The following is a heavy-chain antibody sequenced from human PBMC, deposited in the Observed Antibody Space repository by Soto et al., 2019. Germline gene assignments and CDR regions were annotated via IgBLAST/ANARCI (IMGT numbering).Heavy chain of an antibody. CDR2: ISGGGDAT. CDR3: AKYRPSTYRSGPSATENWFDP. D-gene: IGHD3-10*01. V-gene: IGHV3-23*01. J-gene: IGHJ5*02. Sequence: GGSLRLSCAASGFTFSSYAMTWVRQAPGKGLEWVSTISGGGDATYYADSVKGRFTISRDNSKNTLYLQMNNLRAEDTAVYYCAKYRPSTYRSGPSATENWFDPWGQGTLVTVYS. CDR1: GFTFSSYA.